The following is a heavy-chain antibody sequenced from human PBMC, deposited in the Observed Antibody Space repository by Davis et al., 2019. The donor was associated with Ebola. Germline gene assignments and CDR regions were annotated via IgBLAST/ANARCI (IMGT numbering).Heavy chain of an antibody. CDR2: INPNSGGT. V-gene: IGHV1-2*06. J-gene: IGHJ5*02. D-gene: IGHD5-18*01. CDR3: ARGHTYGRWDDWFDP. Sequence: AASVKVSCKASGYTFTDYYIHWVRQAPGQGLEWMGRINPNSGGTNYAQKFQGRVTMTRDTSISTAYMELSRLRSDDTAVYYCARGHTYGRWDDWFDPWGQGTLVTVSS. CDR1: GYTFTDYY.